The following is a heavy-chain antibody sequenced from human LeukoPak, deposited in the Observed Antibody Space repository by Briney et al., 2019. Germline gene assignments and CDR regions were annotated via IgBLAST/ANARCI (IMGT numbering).Heavy chain of an antibody. J-gene: IGHJ4*02. CDR2: ISSSSSYI. Sequence: GGSLRLSCAASGFTFSSYSTNWVRQAPGKGLEWVSSISSSSSYIYYADSVKGRFTISRDNAKNSLYLQMNSLRAEDTAVYYCARDYYGSGSSFDYWGQGTLVTVSS. CDR3: ARDYYGSGSSFDY. D-gene: IGHD3-10*01. CDR1: GFTFSSYS. V-gene: IGHV3-21*01.